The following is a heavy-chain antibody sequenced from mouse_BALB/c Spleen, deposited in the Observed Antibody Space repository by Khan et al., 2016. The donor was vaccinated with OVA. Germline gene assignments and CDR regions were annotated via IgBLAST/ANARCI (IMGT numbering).Heavy chain of an antibody. CDR1: GYSITSDYA. Sequence: EVELVESGPGLVKPSQSLSLTCTVTGYSITSDYAWNWIRQFPGNKLEWMAYISYSGSTSSNPSLKSRISVTRDTSKNQFFLQLSSVTTEDTATYYCARRAYYGNWYFDVWGAGTTVTVSS. CDR3: ARRAYYGNWYFDV. V-gene: IGHV3-2*02. J-gene: IGHJ1*01. CDR2: ISYSGST. D-gene: IGHD2-1*01.